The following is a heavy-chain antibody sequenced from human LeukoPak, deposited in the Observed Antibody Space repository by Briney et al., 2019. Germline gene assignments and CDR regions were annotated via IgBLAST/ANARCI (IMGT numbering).Heavy chain of an antibody. J-gene: IGHJ4*02. CDR2: MNPNSGNT. CDR3: ARGGSPIFGVVTYDY. D-gene: IGHD3-3*01. Sequence: ASVKVSCKAPGYTFTSYDINWVRQATGQGLEWMGWMNPNSGNTGYAQKFQGRVTMTRNTSISTAYMELSSLRSEDTAVYYCARGGSPIFGVVTYDYWGQGTLVTVSS. CDR1: GYTFTSYD. V-gene: IGHV1-8*01.